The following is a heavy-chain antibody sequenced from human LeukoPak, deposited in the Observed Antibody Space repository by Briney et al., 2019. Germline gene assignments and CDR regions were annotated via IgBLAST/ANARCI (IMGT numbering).Heavy chain of an antibody. D-gene: IGHD2-15*01. V-gene: IGHV4-39*01. CDR3: AGQGYCSGGSCYDNWFDP. J-gene: IGHJ5*02. CDR1: GGSISSSSYY. CDR2: IYYSGST. Sequence: SETLSLTCTVSGGSISSSSYYWGWIRQPPGKGLEWIGRIYYSGSTYYNPSLKSRVTISVDTSKNQFSLKLSSVTAADTAVYYCAGQGYCSGGSCYDNWFDPWGQGTLVTVSS.